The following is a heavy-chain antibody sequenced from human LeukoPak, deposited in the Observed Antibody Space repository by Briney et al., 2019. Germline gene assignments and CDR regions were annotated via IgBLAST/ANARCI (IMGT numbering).Heavy chain of an antibody. CDR3: ARDLGRWLHQKEAFDI. V-gene: IGHV3-7*01. CDR2: IKQDGSEK. CDR1: GFTFSSYW. J-gene: IGHJ3*02. D-gene: IGHD5-24*01. Sequence: GGSLRLSCAASGFTFSSYWMSWVRQAPGKGLEWVANIKQDGSEKYYVDSVKGRFTISRDNAKNSLYLQMNSLRAEDTAVYYCARDLGRWLHQKEAFDIWGQGTMVTVSS.